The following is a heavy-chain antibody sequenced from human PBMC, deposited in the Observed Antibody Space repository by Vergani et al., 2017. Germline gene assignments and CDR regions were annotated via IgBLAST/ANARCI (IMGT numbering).Heavy chain of an antibody. D-gene: IGHD1-1*01. CDR1: GFTSSYYG. V-gene: IGHV3-30*03. J-gene: IGHJ1*01. Sequence: QVQLVESGGGVVQPGRSLRLSCVVSGFTSSYYGMHWVRQAPGKGLEWVAVISYDGTQKYYADSVKGRFTISRDNSKSTLYLQMNSLRTEDKAVYYCATKSCGTPGCQIGYFREWGQGTLVTVSS. CDR3: ATKSCGTPGCQIGYFRE. CDR2: ISYDGTQK.